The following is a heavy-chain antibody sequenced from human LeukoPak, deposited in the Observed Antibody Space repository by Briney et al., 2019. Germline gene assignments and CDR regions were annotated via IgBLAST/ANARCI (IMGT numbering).Heavy chain of an antibody. CDR1: GFTFSSYA. Sequence: GRSLRLSCAASGFTFSSYAMSWVRQAPGKGLEWVSSISNSGGRTFYTDSVKGRFTISRDNSKITLYLQMNSLRAEDTAVYYCAKSYNGYESKPDYWGQGTLVTVSS. D-gene: IGHD5-12*01. V-gene: IGHV3-23*01. CDR3: AKSYNGYESKPDY. CDR2: ISNSGGRT. J-gene: IGHJ4*02.